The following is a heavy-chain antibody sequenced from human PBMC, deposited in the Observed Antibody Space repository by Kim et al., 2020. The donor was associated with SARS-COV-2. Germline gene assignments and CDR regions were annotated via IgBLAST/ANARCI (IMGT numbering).Heavy chain of an antibody. CDR2: ISSYTYNT. CDR1: GYTFTNYG. Sequence: ASVKVSCKASGYTFTNYGITWVRQAPGQGLEWMGWISSYTYNTDYAQKFQGRITMTTDTSTNTAYMELKSLTSDDTAMYYCARVGALRVPPATRPIHNFDFWGQGTLVTVSS. D-gene: IGHD2-15*01. V-gene: IGHV1-18*01. CDR3: ARVGALRVPPATRPIHNFDF. J-gene: IGHJ4*02.